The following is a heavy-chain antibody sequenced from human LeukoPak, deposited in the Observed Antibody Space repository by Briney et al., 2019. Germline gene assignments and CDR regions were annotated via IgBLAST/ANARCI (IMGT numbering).Heavy chain of an antibody. Sequence: SETLSLTCAVYGGSLSTYYWSWIRQPPGKGLEWIGEINHSGSTNYNPSLKSRVTISVDTSKNQFSLKLSSVTAADTAVYYCARGNGYSGFRDAFDIWGQGTMVTVSS. CDR1: GGSLSTYY. D-gene: IGHD5-12*01. CDR2: INHSGST. J-gene: IGHJ3*02. V-gene: IGHV4-34*01. CDR3: ARGNGYSGFRDAFDI.